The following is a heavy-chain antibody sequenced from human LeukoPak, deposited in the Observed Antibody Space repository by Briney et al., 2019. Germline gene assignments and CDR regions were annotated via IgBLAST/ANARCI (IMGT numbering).Heavy chain of an antibody. J-gene: IGHJ4*02. CDR1: GYTFTGYY. CDR3: ARINYDSSGAKYYFDY. D-gene: IGHD3-22*01. V-gene: IGHV1-2*02. CDR2: INPNSGGI. Sequence: GASVKVSCKASGYTFTGYYMHWVRQAPGQGLEWMGWINPNSGGINYAQKFQGRVTMTRDTSISTACMELSRLRSDDTAVYYCARINYDSSGAKYYFDYWGQGTLVTVSS.